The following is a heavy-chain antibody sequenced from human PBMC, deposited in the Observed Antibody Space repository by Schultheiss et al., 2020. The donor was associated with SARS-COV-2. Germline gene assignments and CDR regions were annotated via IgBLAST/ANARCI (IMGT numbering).Heavy chain of an antibody. CDR1: GFTFSSYG. CDR2: ISYDGSNK. V-gene: IGHV3-30*18. CDR3: ANQRSGYWYYFDY. Sequence: GGSLRLSCAASGFTFSSYGMHWVRQAPGKGLEWVAVISYDGSNKYYADSVKGRFTISRDNSKNTLYLQMNSLRAEDTALYYCANQRSGYWYYFDYWGQGTLVTVSS. D-gene: IGHD3-22*01. J-gene: IGHJ4*02.